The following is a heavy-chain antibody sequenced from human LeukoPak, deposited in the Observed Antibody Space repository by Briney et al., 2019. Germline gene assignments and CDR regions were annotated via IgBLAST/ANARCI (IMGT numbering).Heavy chain of an antibody. CDR2: IRYDGINK. Sequence: PGGSLRLSCAASGLTFSIYGMHWVRQAPGKGLEWVAFIRYDGINKNYADSVKGRFTISRDNSKNTLYLQMNSLRAEDTAVYYCAKDLLAAAGTPSCGDYWGQGTLVTVSS. CDR1: GLTFSIYG. J-gene: IGHJ4*02. CDR3: AKDLLAAAGTPSCGDY. D-gene: IGHD6-13*01. V-gene: IGHV3-30*02.